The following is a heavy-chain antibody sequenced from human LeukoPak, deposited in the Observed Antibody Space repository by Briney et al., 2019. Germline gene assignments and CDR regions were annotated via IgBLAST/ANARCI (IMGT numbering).Heavy chain of an antibody. CDR2: INPSGGST. V-gene: IGHV1-46*03. CDR1: GYTFTNYY. J-gene: IGHJ4*02. D-gene: IGHD6-13*01. Sequence: ASVKVSCKASGYTFTNYYMHWVRQAPGQGLEWMGIINPSGGSTTYAQKFQGRVTMTRDTSTSTVYMPLSSLTSEDTAVYYCARAGYWAATGYATDWGQGSLVTVSS. CDR3: ARAGYWAATGYATD.